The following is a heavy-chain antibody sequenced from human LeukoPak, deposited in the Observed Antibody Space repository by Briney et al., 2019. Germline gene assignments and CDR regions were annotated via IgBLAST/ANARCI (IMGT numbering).Heavy chain of an antibody. J-gene: IGHJ4*02. CDR3: ARSGIHSSSSKDY. Sequence: GGSLRHSCAASGFTFSSYWMSWVRQAPGKGLEWVANIKQDGSEKYYVDSVKGRFTISRDNAKNSLYLQMNSLRAEDTAVYYCARSGIHSSSSKDYWGQGTLVTVSS. CDR2: IKQDGSEK. D-gene: IGHD6-6*01. CDR1: GFTFSSYW. V-gene: IGHV3-7*01.